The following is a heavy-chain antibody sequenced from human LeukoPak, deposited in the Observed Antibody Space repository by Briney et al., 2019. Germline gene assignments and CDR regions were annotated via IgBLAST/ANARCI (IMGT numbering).Heavy chain of an antibody. D-gene: IGHD2-21*02. CDR3: ARRIYCVGNCSPCFDY. CDR2: IYHSGST. Sequence: SSETLSLTCAVSGGSISSGGYSWSWIRQPPGKGLEWIGYIYHSGSTYYNPSLKSRVTISVDRSKNQFSLKLSSVTAADTAVYYCARRIYCVGNCSPCFDYCGQGTLVTVSS. J-gene: IGHJ4*02. V-gene: IGHV4-30-2*01. CDR1: GGSISSGGYS.